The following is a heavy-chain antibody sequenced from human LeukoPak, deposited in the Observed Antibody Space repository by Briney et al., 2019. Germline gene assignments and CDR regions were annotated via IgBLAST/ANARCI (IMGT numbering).Heavy chain of an antibody. Sequence: PSETLSLTCTVSDGSISNYYWSWIRQPPGKGLEWIGYIYTSGSTNYNPSLKSRVTISVDTSKNQFSLKLSSVTAADTVAYYCARHLTGSSVCIEYWGQGTLVTVSS. CDR2: IYTSGST. CDR1: DGSISNYY. CDR3: ARHLTGSSVCIEY. J-gene: IGHJ4*02. V-gene: IGHV4-4*09. D-gene: IGHD2-8*02.